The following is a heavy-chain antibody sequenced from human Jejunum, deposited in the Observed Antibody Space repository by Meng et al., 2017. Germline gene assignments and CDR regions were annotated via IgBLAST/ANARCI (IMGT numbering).Heavy chain of an antibody. CDR1: GYIFSSQP. CDR3: ARHTGNLGLDY. CDR2: INTNTGNA. J-gene: IGHJ4*02. V-gene: IGHV7-4-1*02. D-gene: IGHD4-23*01. Sequence: QVQLVQSAAEVKEPGASVKVSCKASGYIFSSQPLNWVRQAPGQGLEWIGWINTNTGNANYGPDFTGRFVFSLDTSVSTAYLQISSLSAEDTAVYYCARHTGNLGLDYWGQGTLVTVSS.